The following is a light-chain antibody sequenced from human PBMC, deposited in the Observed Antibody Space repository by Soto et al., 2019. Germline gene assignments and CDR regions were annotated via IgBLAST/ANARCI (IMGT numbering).Light chain of an antibody. J-gene: IGKJ1*01. Sequence: IEMTQSPATLSESPGESATLSCRASQSVSTTLAWYQQKPGQAPRLLIYGASTRATGVPARFSGSGSGTEFTLTISNLQSEDFAVYYCQLYNNWPPLWAFGQGTKVDIK. CDR3: QLYNNWPPLWA. CDR1: QSVSTT. V-gene: IGKV3-15*01. CDR2: GAS.